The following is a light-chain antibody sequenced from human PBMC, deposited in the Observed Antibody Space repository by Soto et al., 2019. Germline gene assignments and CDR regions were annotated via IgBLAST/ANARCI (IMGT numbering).Light chain of an antibody. CDR2: GAS. CDR1: QSVTSTY. CDR3: QQYGSSPLT. V-gene: IGKV3-20*01. J-gene: IGKJ4*01. Sequence: EIVLTQSPGTLSLSPGERATLSCRASQSVTSTYLAWYQQKPGQAPRLLIYGASNRATGIPDRFTGSGSGTDFTLTISRLEHKDFAVYYCQQYGSSPLTFCGGTKVEIK.